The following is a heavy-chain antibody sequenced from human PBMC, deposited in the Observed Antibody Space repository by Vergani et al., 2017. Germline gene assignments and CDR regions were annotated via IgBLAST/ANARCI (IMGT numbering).Heavy chain of an antibody. V-gene: IGHV4-39*07. J-gene: IGHJ5*02. CDR1: GGSISSGGYY. CDR2: IYYSGST. Sequence: QVQLQESGPGLVKPSQTLSLTCTVSGGSISSGGYYWGWIRQPPGKGLEWIGSIYYSGSTYYNPSLKSRVTISVDTSKNQFSLKLSSVTAADTAVYYCASRLWFGELTNWFDPWGQGTLVTVSS. D-gene: IGHD3-10*01. CDR3: ASRLWFGELTNWFDP.